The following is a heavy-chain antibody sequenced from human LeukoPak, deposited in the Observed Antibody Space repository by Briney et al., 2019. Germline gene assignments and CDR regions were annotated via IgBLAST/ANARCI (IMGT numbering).Heavy chain of an antibody. CDR1: GFTFSSYS. Sequence: GGSLRLSCAASGFTFSSYSMNWVRQAPGKGLEWVSYISSSSSTIYYADSVKGRFTISRDNAKNSLYLQMNSLRAEDTAVYYCARVRAVGALAFDIWGQGTMVTVSS. J-gene: IGHJ3*02. CDR2: ISSSSSTI. D-gene: IGHD1-26*01. V-gene: IGHV3-48*04. CDR3: ARVRAVGALAFDI.